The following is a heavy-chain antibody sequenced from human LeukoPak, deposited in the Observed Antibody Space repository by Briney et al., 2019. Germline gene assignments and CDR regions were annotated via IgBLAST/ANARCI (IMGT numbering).Heavy chain of an antibody. CDR1: GGSFSGYY. D-gene: IGHD6-19*01. CDR2: INHSGST. V-gene: IGHV4-34*01. CDR3: AREASIAVADV. Sequence: SETLSLTCAVYGGSFSGYYWSWIRQPPGKRLEWIGEINHSGSTNYNPSLKSRVTISVDTSKNQFSLKLSSVTAADTAVYYCAREASIAVADVWGQGTTVTVSS. J-gene: IGHJ6*02.